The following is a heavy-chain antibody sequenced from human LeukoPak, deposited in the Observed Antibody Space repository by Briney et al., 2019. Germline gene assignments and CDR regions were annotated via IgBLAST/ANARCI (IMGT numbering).Heavy chain of an antibody. J-gene: IGHJ4*02. CDR3: ASGYYRGYFDY. CDR1: GGSFTDYY. Sequence: SETLSLTCTVSGGSFTDYYWGWIRQPPGKGLEWIGSIYYRGNTFYNPSLRNRVSISIDTSKGRFSLNLNSVTAADTAVYYCASGYYRGYFDYWGQGTLVTVSS. CDR2: IYYRGNT. V-gene: IGHV4-39*07. D-gene: IGHD3-22*01.